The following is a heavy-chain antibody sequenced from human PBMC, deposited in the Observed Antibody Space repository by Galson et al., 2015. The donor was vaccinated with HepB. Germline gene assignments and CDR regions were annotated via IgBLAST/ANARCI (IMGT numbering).Heavy chain of an antibody. CDR3: ARDRWPQGYGVDV. V-gene: IGHV6-1*01. CDR2: IYYRSKWGY. D-gene: IGHD4-23*01. J-gene: IGHJ6*02. Sequence: CAISGDSVSSNNAAWNWIRQSPSRGLEGLGRIYYRSKWGYDYAESVKSRITINSDTSKNQFSLQLNSVTPEDTAVYYCARDRWPQGYGVDVWGQGTTVTVSS. CDR1: GDSVSSNNAA.